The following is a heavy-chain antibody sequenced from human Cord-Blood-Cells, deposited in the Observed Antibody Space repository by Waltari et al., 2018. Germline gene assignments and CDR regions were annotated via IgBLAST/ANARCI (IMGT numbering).Heavy chain of an antibody. CDR2: IIPIFGTA. V-gene: IGHV1-69*06. D-gene: IGHD4-17*01. Sequence: QVQLVQAGAEVKKPGSPVKGPCKASGGTFSAFVIGWVRQAPGQGLEWMGGIIPIFGTANYAQKFQGRVTITADKSTSTAYMELSSLRSEDTAVYYCARDKDGDYDYWGQGTLVTVSS. CDR1: GGTFSAFV. J-gene: IGHJ4*02. CDR3: ARDKDGDYDY.